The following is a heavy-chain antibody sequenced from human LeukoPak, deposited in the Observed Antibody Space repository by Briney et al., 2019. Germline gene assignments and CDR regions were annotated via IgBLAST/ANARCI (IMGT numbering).Heavy chain of an antibody. Sequence: ASVKVSCKASGYTFTSYGISWVRQAPGQGLEWMGWISAYNGNTNCAQKLQGRVTMTTDTSTSTAYMEPRSLRSDDTAVYYCARAAMVRGVIVMGGWFDPWGQGTLVTVSS. D-gene: IGHD3-10*01. CDR3: ARAAMVRGVIVMGGWFDP. CDR1: GYTFTSYG. J-gene: IGHJ5*02. V-gene: IGHV1-18*01. CDR2: ISAYNGNT.